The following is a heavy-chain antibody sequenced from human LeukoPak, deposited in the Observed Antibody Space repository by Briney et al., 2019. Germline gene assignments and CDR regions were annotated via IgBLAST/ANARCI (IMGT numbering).Heavy chain of an antibody. CDR3: ARVLIWFGQLQNWFDP. D-gene: IGHD3-10*01. J-gene: IGHJ5*02. Sequence: PSETLSLTCTVSGGSMTNNTFYWGWIRQPPGQGLEWIGSIYHIGTTYYNPSLKSRVTISVDTSKNQFSLRLSSVTAADTAVYYCARVLIWFGQLQNWFDPWAPGTLVTVS. V-gene: IGHV4-39*07. CDR2: IYHIGTT. CDR1: GGSMTNNTFY.